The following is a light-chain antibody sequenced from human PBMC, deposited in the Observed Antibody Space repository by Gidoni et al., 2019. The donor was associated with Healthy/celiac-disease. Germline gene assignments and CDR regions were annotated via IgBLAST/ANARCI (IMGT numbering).Light chain of an antibody. CDR2: EVS. CDR1: SSDFGGYNY. J-gene: IGLJ3*02. V-gene: IGLV2-14*01. CDR3: SSYTSSSTLRV. Sequence: QSALTQPASVSGSPGQSITISCTGTSSDFGGYNYFSWYQQHPGKAPKLMIYEVSNRPSGVSNRFSGSKSGNTASLTISGLQAEDEADYYCSSYTSSSTLRVFGGGTKLTVL.